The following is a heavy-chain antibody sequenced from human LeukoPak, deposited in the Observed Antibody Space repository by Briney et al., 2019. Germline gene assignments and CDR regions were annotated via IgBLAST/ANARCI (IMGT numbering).Heavy chain of an antibody. D-gene: IGHD3-22*01. V-gene: IGHV3-30*02. CDR1: GFTFSSYG. Sequence: PGGSLRLSCAASGFTFSSYGMHWVRQAPGKGLEWVAFIRYDGSNKYYADSVKGRFTISRDNSKNSLYLQMNSLRAEDTAVYYCARSYYDSSGYWEDAFDIWGQGTMVTVSS. CDR2: IRYDGSNK. J-gene: IGHJ3*02. CDR3: ARSYYDSSGYWEDAFDI.